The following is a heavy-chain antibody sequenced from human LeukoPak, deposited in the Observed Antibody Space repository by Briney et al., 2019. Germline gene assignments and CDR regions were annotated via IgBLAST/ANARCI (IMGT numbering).Heavy chain of an antibody. V-gene: IGHV4-59*12. CDR2: IYYSGST. D-gene: IGHD3-22*01. CDR3: ARPMYYYDSSGHYGAFDI. CDR1: GGSISSYY. Sequence: SETLSLTCTVSGGSISSYYWSWIRQPPGKGLEWIGYIYYSGSTNYNPSLKSRVTISVDTSKNQFSLKLSSVTAADTAVYYCARPMYYYDSSGHYGAFDIWGQGTMVTVSS. J-gene: IGHJ3*02.